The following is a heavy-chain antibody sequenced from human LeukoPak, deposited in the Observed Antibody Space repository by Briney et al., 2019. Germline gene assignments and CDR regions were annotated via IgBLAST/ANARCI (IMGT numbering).Heavy chain of an antibody. CDR2: ISSSSSYI. D-gene: IGHD6-19*01. V-gene: IGHV3-21*01. CDR1: GFTFSSYA. J-gene: IGHJ5*02. Sequence: GGSLRLSCAASGFTFSSYAMSWVRQAPGKGLEWVSSISSSSSYIYYADSVKGRFTISRDNAKNSLYLQMNSLRAEDTAVYYCARDSIAVDAPWGQGTLVTVSS. CDR3: ARDSIAVDAP.